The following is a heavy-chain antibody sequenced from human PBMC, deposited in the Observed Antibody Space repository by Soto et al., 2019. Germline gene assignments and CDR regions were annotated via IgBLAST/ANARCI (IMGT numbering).Heavy chain of an antibody. J-gene: IGHJ5*02. V-gene: IGHV3-7*01. CDR2: INEDGSDG. D-gene: IGHD2-15*01. CDR1: AFTFSNYW. CDR3: VGWTETPS. Sequence: EVQVVESGGGLVQPGGSLRLSCAASAFTFSNYWMSWIGQAPGKGLEWVAHINEDGSDGYYVDSVKGRLTISRDNAKNSLFLQMNSLRADDTAVYYCVGWTETPSWGQGTLVTVSS.